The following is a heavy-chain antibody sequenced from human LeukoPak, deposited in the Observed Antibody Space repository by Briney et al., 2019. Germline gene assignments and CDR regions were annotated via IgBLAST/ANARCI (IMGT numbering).Heavy chain of an antibody. Sequence: GASVNVSCKASGYTFTGYYMHWVRQAPGQGLDWMGWINPNSGGTNYAQKFQGRVTITRDTSISTAYMELSRLRSDDTAVYYCARGDVVVPAAISVWFDPWGQGTLVTVSS. CDR3: ARGDVVVPAAISVWFDP. CDR1: GYTFTGYY. CDR2: INPNSGGT. J-gene: IGHJ5*02. D-gene: IGHD2-2*02. V-gene: IGHV1-2*02.